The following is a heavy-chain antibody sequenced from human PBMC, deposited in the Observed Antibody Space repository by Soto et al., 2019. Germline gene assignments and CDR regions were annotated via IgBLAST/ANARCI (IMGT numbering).Heavy chain of an antibody. J-gene: IGHJ6*03. Sequence: ESLKLSFNFSGYSFTSYWIGWVRQMPGKGLEWMGIIYPFYSDTRYSPSFQGQVTISADKSISTAYLQWSSLKASDTAMYYCARLGTYYYYMDVWGKGTTVTVS. CDR2: IYPFYSDT. D-gene: IGHD7-27*01. V-gene: IGHV5-51*01. CDR1: GYSFTSYW. CDR3: ARLGTYYYYMDV.